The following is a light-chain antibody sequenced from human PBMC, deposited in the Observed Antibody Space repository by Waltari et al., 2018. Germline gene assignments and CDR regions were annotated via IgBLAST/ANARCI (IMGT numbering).Light chain of an antibody. J-gene: IGKJ2*01. V-gene: IGKV3-15*01. Sequence: EIVMTQSPVTMSVSPGERATLPCRASQTLTSNLAWYQQKPGQAPRLLIYGASTRATGIPARFSGSGSGTQFTLTISSLQSEDFVVYYCQQYNNRPYTFGQGTKLEIK. CDR3: QQYNNRPYT. CDR2: GAS. CDR1: QTLTSN.